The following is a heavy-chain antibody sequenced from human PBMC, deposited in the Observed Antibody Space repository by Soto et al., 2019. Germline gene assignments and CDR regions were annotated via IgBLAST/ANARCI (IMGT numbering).Heavy chain of an antibody. CDR3: AGVRQLVGYFYYYMHV. J-gene: IGHJ6*03. D-gene: IGHD6-6*01. V-gene: IGHV1-18*01. CDR2: IGAYNGNT. CDR1: GYTFSNHG. Sequence: QVQLLQSGAEVKKPGASVKVSCKASGYTFSNHGITWVRQAPGQGLEWMGWIGAYNGNTHYTQSLQGRVTMTTDTSTSTAYMELRGLRSDATAVYYCAGVRQLVGYFYYYMHVWGKGTTVTVSS.